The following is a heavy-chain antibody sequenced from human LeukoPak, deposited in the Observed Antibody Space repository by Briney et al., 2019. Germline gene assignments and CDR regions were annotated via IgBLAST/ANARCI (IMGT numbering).Heavy chain of an antibody. Sequence: PGGSLRLSCAASGFTFSSYAMTWVRQAPGKGLEWVSSISSSGGSTYYADSVRGRFTISRDNSKNTLYLQMNSLRAEDTAVYYCAKDLGWLVAPRCWFDPWGQGTLVTVSS. CDR2: ISSSGGST. CDR1: GFTFSSYA. D-gene: IGHD2-15*01. V-gene: IGHV3-23*01. CDR3: AKDLGWLVAPRCWFDP. J-gene: IGHJ5*02.